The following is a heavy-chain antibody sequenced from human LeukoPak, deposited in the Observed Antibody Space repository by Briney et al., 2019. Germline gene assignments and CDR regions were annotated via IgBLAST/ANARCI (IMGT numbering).Heavy chain of an antibody. D-gene: IGHD3-3*01. CDR2: IIPIFGTA. Sequence: GASVKVSCKASGGTFSSYAISWVRQAPGQGLEWMGGIIPIFGTANYAQKFQGRVTITADKSTSTAYMELSSLRSEDTAVYYCARLYYDFWSGYYSHDAFDIWGQGTMVTVSS. J-gene: IGHJ3*02. CDR1: GGTFSSYA. CDR3: ARLYYDFWSGYYSHDAFDI. V-gene: IGHV1-69*06.